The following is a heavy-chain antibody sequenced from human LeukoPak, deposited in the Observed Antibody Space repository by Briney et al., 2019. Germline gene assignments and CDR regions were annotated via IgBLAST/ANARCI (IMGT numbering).Heavy chain of an antibody. J-gene: IGHJ6*03. V-gene: IGHV1-69*13. CDR1: GGTFSSFA. CDR3: TRGGKYISGWPRPDPYYYMDV. CDR2: IIPIFRTA. D-gene: IGHD6-19*01. Sequence: GASVKVSCKASGGTFSSFAITWVRQAPGQGLEWMGGIIPIFRTANYAQRFQGRVTITADESTSTAYMELSSLRSEDTAVYYCTRGGKYISGWPRPDPYYYMDVWGKGTTVTVSS.